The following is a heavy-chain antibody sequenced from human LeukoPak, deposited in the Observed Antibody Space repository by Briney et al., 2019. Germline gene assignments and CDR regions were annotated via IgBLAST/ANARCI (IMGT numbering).Heavy chain of an antibody. V-gene: IGHV1-69*05. CDR2: IIPIFGTA. CDR1: GGTFSSYA. CDR3: ARLDYGDPGAY. J-gene: IGHJ4*02. Sequence: GASVKVSCKASGGTFSSYAISWVRQAPGQGLEWMGGIIPIFGTANYAQKFQGRVTITRDTSASTAYMELSSLRSEDTAVYYCARLDYGDPGAYWGQGTLVTVSS. D-gene: IGHD4-17*01.